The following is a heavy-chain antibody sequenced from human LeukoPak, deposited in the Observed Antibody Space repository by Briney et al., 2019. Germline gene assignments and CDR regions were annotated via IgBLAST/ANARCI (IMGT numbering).Heavy chain of an antibody. J-gene: IGHJ3*02. CDR3: ARDIQRQWFDAFDI. CDR1: GFTFSSYS. CDR2: ISYDGSNK. D-gene: IGHD3-22*01. V-gene: IGHV3-30*03. Sequence: PGGSLRLSCAASGFTFSSYSMNWVRQAPGKGLEWVAVISYDGSNKYYADSVKGRFTISRDNSKNTLYLQMNSLRAEDTAVYYCARDIQRQWFDAFDIWGQGAMVTVSS.